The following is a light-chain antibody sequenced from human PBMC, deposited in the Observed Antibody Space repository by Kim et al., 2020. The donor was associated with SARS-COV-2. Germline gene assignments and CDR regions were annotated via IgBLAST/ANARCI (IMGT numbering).Light chain of an antibody. V-gene: IGLV2-8*01. Sequence: GQSVTISCTGTSSDVGGYNYVTWYQQHPGKAPKLMIYEVSKRPSGVPDRFSGSKSGNMASLTVSGLQAEDEADYYCSSYGGSNNLVFGGGTQLTV. J-gene: IGLJ2*01. CDR1: SSDVGGYNY. CDR3: SSYGGSNNLV. CDR2: EVS.